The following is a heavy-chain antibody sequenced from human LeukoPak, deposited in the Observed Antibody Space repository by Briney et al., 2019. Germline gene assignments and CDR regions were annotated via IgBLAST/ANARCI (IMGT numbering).Heavy chain of an antibody. Sequence: GGSLRLSCAASGFTLSSYGMNWVRQAPGKGLDWVSFISDSSTTIYYADSVKGRFTISRDNVKNSLYLQMNSLRAEDTAVYYCAREHTPYGSGCTAAYWGQGTLVTVSS. V-gene: IGHV3-48*01. D-gene: IGHD6-19*01. CDR1: GFTLSSYG. CDR3: AREHTPYGSGCTAAY. CDR2: ISDSSTTI. J-gene: IGHJ4*02.